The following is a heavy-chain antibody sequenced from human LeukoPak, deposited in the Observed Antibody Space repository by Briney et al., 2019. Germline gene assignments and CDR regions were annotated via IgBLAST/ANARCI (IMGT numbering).Heavy chain of an antibody. CDR1: GFIFSNYA. Sequence: GGSLRLSCAASGFIFSNYAIHWVRQAPGKGLEWVAVISDDGTFTLYGDSVRGRFTISRDSSKNTLYLQMNSLRLEDTAVYYCARDPYRDAPDYFDYWGQGTLVTVSS. V-gene: IGHV3-30-3*01. CDR2: ISDDGTFT. D-gene: IGHD3-16*02. CDR3: ARDPYRDAPDYFDY. J-gene: IGHJ4*02.